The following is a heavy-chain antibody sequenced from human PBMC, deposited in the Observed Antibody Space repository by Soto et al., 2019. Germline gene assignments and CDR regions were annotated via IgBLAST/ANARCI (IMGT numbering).Heavy chain of an antibody. D-gene: IGHD5-18*01. CDR2: INPSGGST. J-gene: IGHJ6*02. V-gene: IGHV1-46*01. Sequence: QVQLVQSGAEVKKPGASVKVSCKASGYTFTSYYMHWVRQAPGQGLERMGIINPSGGSTSYAQKFQGRVTMTRDTSTSTVYMELSSLRSEDTAVYYCAAMVTGEYYYYYGMDVWGQGTTVTVSS. CDR3: AAMVTGEYYYYYGMDV. CDR1: GYTFTSYY.